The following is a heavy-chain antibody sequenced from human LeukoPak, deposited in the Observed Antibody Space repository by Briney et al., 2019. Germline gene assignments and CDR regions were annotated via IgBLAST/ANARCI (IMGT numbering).Heavy chain of an antibody. CDR2: INHSGST. J-gene: IGHJ6*02. CDR3: ARGLVTTTLIYYYYYGMDV. D-gene: IGHD4-17*01. Sequence: SETLSLTCAVYGGSFSGYYWSWIRQPPGKGLVWIGEINHSGSTNYNPSLKSRVTISVDTSKNQFSLKLSSVTAADTAVYYCARGLVTTTLIYYYYYGMDVWGQGTTVTVSS. CDR1: GGSFSGYY. V-gene: IGHV4-34*01.